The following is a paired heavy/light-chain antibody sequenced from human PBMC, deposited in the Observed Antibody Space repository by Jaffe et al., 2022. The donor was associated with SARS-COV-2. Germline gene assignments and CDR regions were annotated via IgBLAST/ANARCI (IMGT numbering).Heavy chain of an antibody. CDR2: IKTDGTEE. D-gene: IGHD4-4*01. CDR3: ARWRGLQSEFDC. V-gene: IGHV3-7*01. CDR1: GFTFNSYS. Sequence: EVQLVESGGDLVQPGGSLRLSCAASGFTFNSYSMSWVRQAPGKGLEWVANIKTDGTEEYSVDSVKGRFTISRDKAKNSVYLQMNSLRVDDTSVYYCARWRGLQSEFDCWGQGTLVTVSS. J-gene: IGHJ4*02.
Light chain of an antibody. CDR1: QNTNIY. CDR3: QQSYGSPLT. V-gene: IGKV1-39*01. J-gene: IGKJ4*01. CDR2: AAS. Sequence: DIQLTQSPSSLSASVGDRVTITCRASQNTNIYLNWYQQKPGKAPKLLIYAASNLQSGVPSRFSGSGSGTDFTLTISSLQPEDFSTYYCQQSYGSPLTFGGGTKLEIK.